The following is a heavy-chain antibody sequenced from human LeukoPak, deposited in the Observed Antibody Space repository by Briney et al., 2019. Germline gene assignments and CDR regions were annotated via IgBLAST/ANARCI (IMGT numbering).Heavy chain of an antibody. J-gene: IGHJ5*02. CDR2: IYYSGST. CDR1: GGSISSSSYY. D-gene: IGHD3-10*01. V-gene: IGHV4-39*07. Sequence: PSETLSPTCTVSGGSISSSSYYWGWIRQPPGKGLEWIGSIYYSGSTYYNPSLKSRVTISVDTSKNQFSPKLSSVTAADTAVYYCARLRRFGPSGGWFDPWGQGTLVTVSS. CDR3: ARLRRFGPSGGWFDP.